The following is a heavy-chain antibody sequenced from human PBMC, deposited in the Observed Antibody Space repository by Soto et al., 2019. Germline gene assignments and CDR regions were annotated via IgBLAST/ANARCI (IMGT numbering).Heavy chain of an antibody. CDR2: INHSGST. Sequence: PSETLSLTCAVYGGSFSGYYWSWIRQPPGKGLERIGEINHSGSTNYNPSLKSRVTISVDTSKNQFSLKLSSVTAADTAVYYCPRGRRSYGPTSENWFDPWGQGTLVTVSS. V-gene: IGHV4-34*01. CDR1: GGSFSGYY. D-gene: IGHD1-26*01. CDR3: PRGRRSYGPTSENWFDP. J-gene: IGHJ5*02.